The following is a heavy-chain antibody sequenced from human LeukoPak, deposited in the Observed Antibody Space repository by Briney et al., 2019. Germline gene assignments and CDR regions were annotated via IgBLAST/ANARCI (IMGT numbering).Heavy chain of an antibody. CDR2: IIPIFGTA. V-gene: IGHV1-69*05. Sequence: ASVKVSCKASGYTFTSYYMHWVRQTPGQGLEWMGGIIPIFGTANYAQKFQGRVTITTDESTSTTYMELSSLRSEDAAVYYCARDSPNSGSYPNWFDPWGQGTLVTVSS. J-gene: IGHJ5*02. CDR1: GYTFTSYY. D-gene: IGHD1-26*01. CDR3: ARDSPNSGSYPNWFDP.